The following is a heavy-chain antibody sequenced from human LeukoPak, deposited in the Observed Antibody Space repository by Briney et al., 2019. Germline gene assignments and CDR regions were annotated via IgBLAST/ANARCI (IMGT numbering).Heavy chain of an antibody. CDR2: IKQDGSER. CDR3: ARWAIFGVVND. J-gene: IGHJ4*02. D-gene: IGHD3-3*01. V-gene: IGHV3-7*03. Sequence: GGSLRLSCVATGLSFSSHWMSWVRQAPGKGLEWVANIKQDGSERYYVDSVKGRFTISRDNAKTSLYLQMNSLRAEDTAVYYCARWAIFGVVNDWGQGTLVTVSS. CDR1: GLSFSSHW.